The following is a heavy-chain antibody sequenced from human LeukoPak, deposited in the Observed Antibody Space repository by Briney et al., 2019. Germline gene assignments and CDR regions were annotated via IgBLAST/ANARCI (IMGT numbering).Heavy chain of an antibody. J-gene: IGHJ4*02. CDR3: AKYSSGWVNDY. Sequence: PGGSLRLSCAVSGFTVSGNYMSWVRQAPGKGLEWVSLIYSGDTTLYADSVKGRFTISRDNSKNTLSLQMNSLRAEDTALYYCAKYSSGWVNDYWGQGTLVTVSS. CDR2: IYSGDTT. D-gene: IGHD6-19*01. V-gene: IGHV3-53*01. CDR1: GFTVSGNY.